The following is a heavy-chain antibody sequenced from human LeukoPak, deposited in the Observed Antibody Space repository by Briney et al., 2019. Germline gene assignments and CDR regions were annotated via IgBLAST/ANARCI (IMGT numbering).Heavy chain of an antibody. CDR3: ARHLVRATTGWFDP. Sequence: SETLSLTCAVYGGSFSGYYWSWIRQPPGKGLEWIGEINHSGSTNYNPSLKSRVTISVDTSKNQFSLKLSSVTAADTAVYYCARHLVRATTGWFDPWGQGTLVTVSS. CDR1: GGSFSGYY. D-gene: IGHD1-26*01. V-gene: IGHV4-34*01. J-gene: IGHJ5*02. CDR2: INHSGST.